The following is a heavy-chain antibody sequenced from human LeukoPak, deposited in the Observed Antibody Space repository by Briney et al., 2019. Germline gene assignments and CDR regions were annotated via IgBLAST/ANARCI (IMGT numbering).Heavy chain of an antibody. J-gene: IGHJ5*02. V-gene: IGHV2-5*01. CDR2: IYWNDDK. Sequence: SGPTLVNPTQTLTLTCTFSGFSLSTSAVGVGWIRQPPGKALEWLALIYWNDDKRYSPSLKSRLTITKDTSKNQVVLTMTNMDPVDTATYYCAHTKYYDFWSGYPWFDPWGQGTLVTVSS. D-gene: IGHD3-3*01. CDR3: AHTKYYDFWSGYPWFDP. CDR1: GFSLSTSAVG.